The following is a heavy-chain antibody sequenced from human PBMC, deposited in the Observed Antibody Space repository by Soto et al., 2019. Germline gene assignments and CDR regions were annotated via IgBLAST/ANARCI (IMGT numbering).Heavy chain of an antibody. D-gene: IGHD6-13*01. J-gene: IGHJ4*02. Sequence: SVKVSCKASGGTFSSYTISWVRQAPGQGLEWMGRIIPILGIANYAQKFQGRVTITADKSTSTAYMELSSLRSEDTAVYYCARDKTKGYPFDYWGQGTLVTVSS. CDR2: IIPILGIA. CDR1: GGTFSSYT. CDR3: ARDKTKGYPFDY. V-gene: IGHV1-69*04.